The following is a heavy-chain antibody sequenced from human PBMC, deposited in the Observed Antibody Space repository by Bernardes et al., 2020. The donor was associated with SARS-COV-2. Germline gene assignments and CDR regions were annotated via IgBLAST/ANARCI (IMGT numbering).Heavy chain of an antibody. J-gene: IGHJ5*02. CDR2: ISRSGDTI. D-gene: IGHD2-15*01. V-gene: IGHV3-48*03. CDR3: ARDQYCSSGTCYSTTGVCDR. CDR1: GFTFSSFE. Sequence: GGSLRLSCAASGFTFSSFEMNWVRQAPGKGLEWVSYISRSGDTIFYTDSVKGRFTTSRDNAKNSLYLEMSSLRAEDTAVYYCARDQYCSSGTCYSTTGVCDRWGQGTLVTVSS.